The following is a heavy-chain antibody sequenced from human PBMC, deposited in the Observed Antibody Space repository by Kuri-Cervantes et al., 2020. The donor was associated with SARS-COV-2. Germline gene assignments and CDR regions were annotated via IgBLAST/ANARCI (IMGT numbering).Heavy chain of an antibody. V-gene: IGHV4-4*07. CDR2: VYTSGST. J-gene: IGHJ2*01. CDR1: GGSISSYY. D-gene: IGHD2-2*01. Sequence: SETLSLTCTVSGGSISSYYWSWIRQPAGKGLEWIGRVYTSGSTNYNPSLKRRVTMSVDTSKNQFSLKLSSVTAADTAVYYCARFLDCSSTSCYPSWYFDLWGRGTLVTVSS. CDR3: ARFLDCSSTSCYPSWYFDL.